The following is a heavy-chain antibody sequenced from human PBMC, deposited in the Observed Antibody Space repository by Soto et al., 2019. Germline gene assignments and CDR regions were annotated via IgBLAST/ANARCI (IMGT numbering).Heavy chain of an antibody. Sequence: EVQLVESGGGLIQPGGSLRLSCAVSGFTVSNNYMSWVRQAPGKGLEGVSVIYSGGYTAYGDSVKGRFTISRDNSKNTLFLKMNSLGAAGAAVYYWGTRGGGGGYWGQGTLVTVSS. D-gene: IGHD3-10*01. CDR2: IYSGGYT. V-gene: IGHV3-53*01. CDR1: GFTVSNNY. J-gene: IGHJ4*02. CDR3: GTRGGGGGY.